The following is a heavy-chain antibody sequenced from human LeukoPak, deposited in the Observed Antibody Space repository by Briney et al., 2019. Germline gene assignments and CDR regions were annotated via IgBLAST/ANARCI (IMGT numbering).Heavy chain of an antibody. D-gene: IGHD3-10*01. CDR2: INHSGST. J-gene: IGHJ4*02. CDR3: ARLKGSGSYSRRFDY. CDR1: GGSFSGYY. V-gene: IGHV4-34*01. Sequence: SETLSLTCAVYGGSFSGYYWSWIRQPPGKGLEWIGEINHSGSTNYNPSLKSRVTIPVDTSKNQFSLELSSVTAADTAVYYCARLKGSGSYSRRFDYWGQGTLVTVSS.